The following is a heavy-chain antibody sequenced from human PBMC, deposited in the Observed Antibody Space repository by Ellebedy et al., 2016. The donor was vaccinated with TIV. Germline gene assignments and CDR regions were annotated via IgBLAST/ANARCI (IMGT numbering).Heavy chain of an antibody. J-gene: IGHJ5*02. V-gene: IGHV1-18*01. CDR1: GVTFSNYA. CDR2: INPYNGNT. Sequence: AASVKVSCKASGVTFSNYAFSWVRQAPGQGLEWMGWINPYNGNTNYVQKLQDRVTMTTDTSTSTAYMELRSLRSDDAAVYYCARDGPWGYHWFDPWGQGTLVTVSS. CDR3: ARDGPWGYHWFDP. D-gene: IGHD3-16*02.